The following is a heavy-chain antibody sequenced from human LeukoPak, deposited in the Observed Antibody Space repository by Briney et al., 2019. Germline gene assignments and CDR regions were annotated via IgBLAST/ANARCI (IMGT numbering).Heavy chain of an antibody. V-gene: IGHV3-21*01. J-gene: IGHJ4*02. D-gene: IGHD3-22*01. CDR1: GXTFSSYS. Sequence: PGGSLRLSCAASGXTFSSYSMNWVRQAPGKGLEWVSSISSSSSYIYYADSVKGRFTISRDNAKNSLYLQMNSLRAEDTAVYYCARDALNYYDSSGYYYDYWGQGTLVTVSS. CDR3: ARDALNYYDSSGYYYDY. CDR2: ISSSSSYI.